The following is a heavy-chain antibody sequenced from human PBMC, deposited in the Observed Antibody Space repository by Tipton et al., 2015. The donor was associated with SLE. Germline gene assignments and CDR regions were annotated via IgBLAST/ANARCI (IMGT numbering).Heavy chain of an antibody. V-gene: IGHV4-59*01. J-gene: IGHJ2*01. Sequence: TLSLTCTVSGGSISGYYWSWVRQPPGQGLEWIGYIHYRGSTNYNPSLKSRVTISLDTSENQFSLKLSSVTAADTAVYYCARDRYCGAGGCFDWYCDLWGRGSLVTVSS. CDR3: ARDRYCGAGGCFDWYCDL. CDR2: IHYRGST. D-gene: IGHD2-15*01. CDR1: GGSISGYY.